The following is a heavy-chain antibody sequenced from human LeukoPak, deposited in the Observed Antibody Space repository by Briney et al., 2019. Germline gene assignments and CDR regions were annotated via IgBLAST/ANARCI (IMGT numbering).Heavy chain of an antibody. CDR3: ARGGSSWFRWYFDL. D-gene: IGHD6-13*01. J-gene: IGHJ2*01. CDR1: GGSISSGDYY. V-gene: IGHV4-30-4*08. Sequence: PSGTLSLTCTVSGGSISSGDYYWSWIRQPPGKGLEWIGYIYYSGSTYYNPSLKSRVTISVDTSKNQFSLKLSSVTAADTAVYYCARGGSSWFRWYFDLWGRGTLVTVSS. CDR2: IYYSGST.